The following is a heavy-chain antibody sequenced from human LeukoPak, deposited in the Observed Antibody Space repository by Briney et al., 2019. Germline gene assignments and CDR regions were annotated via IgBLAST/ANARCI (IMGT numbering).Heavy chain of an antibody. J-gene: IGHJ5*02. CDR2: INPNSGGT. CDR1: GYTFTGYY. D-gene: IGHD3-9*01. Sequence: ASVKVSFKASGYTFTGYYMHWVRQAPGQGLEWMGWINPNSGGTNYAQKFQGRVTMTRDTSISTAYMELSRLRSDDTAVYDCARDKLRYSNWFDPWGQGTLVTVSS. V-gene: IGHV1-2*02. CDR3: ARDKLRYSNWFDP.